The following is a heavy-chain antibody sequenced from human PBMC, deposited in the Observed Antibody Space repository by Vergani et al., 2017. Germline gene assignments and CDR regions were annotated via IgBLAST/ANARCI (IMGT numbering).Heavy chain of an antibody. CDR3: AKDGLPQTHYYMDV. Sequence: EVKLLESGGGLVQPGGSLRLSCAASGFTLSRYAMSWVRQAPGKGVEWVSAISGSGGSTYYADSVKGRFTISRDNSKNTLYLQMNSLRAEDTAVYYCAKDGLPQTHYYMDVWGKGP. V-gene: IGHV3-23*01. J-gene: IGHJ6*03. CDR1: GFTLSRYA. CDR2: ISGSGGST.